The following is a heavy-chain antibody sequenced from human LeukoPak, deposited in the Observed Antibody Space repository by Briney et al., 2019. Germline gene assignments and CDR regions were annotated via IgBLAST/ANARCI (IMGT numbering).Heavy chain of an antibody. CDR1: GYTFTSYG. CDR3: ARGSSLPTALFDS. Sequence: ASVKVSCKASGYTFTSYGISWVRQAPGQGLEWMGWINPNRVGTDYAQKFQGRVTMTRDTSISTAYMELSRLRSDDTAVYYCARGSSLPTALFDSWGQGTLVTVSS. J-gene: IGHJ4*02. D-gene: IGHD2-2*01. CDR2: INPNRVGT. V-gene: IGHV1-2*02.